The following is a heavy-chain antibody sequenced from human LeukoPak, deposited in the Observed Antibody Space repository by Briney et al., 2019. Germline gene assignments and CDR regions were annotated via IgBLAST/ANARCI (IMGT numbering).Heavy chain of an antibody. D-gene: IGHD2-15*01. CDR3: ARDSVVAAFDY. V-gene: IGHV1-8*03. Sequence: ASVKVSCKASGYTFTSYDINWVRQATGQGLEWMGWMNPNSGNTGYAQKFQGRVTITRNTSISTAYMELSSVTAADTAVYYCARDSVVAAFDYWGQGTLVTVSS. J-gene: IGHJ4*02. CDR2: MNPNSGNT. CDR1: GYTFTSYD.